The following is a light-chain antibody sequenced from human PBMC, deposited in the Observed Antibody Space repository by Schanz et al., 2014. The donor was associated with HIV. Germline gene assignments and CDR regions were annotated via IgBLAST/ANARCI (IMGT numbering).Light chain of an antibody. CDR2: ANT. J-gene: IGLJ3*02. V-gene: IGLV1-40*01. CDR3: QSYDNSLSGSWV. Sequence: QSVLTQPPSVSGAPGQGVTISCSGSRSNIGTGSDVNWSHPLPGTAPKVVIFANTRRPSGVPDRFSGSKFGTSASLIISALQGEDEGDYYCQSYDNSLSGSWVFGGGTKLTVL. CDR1: RSNIGTGSD.